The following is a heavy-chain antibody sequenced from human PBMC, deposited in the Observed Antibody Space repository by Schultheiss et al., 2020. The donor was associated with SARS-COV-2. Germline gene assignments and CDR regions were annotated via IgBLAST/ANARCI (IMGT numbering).Heavy chain of an antibody. J-gene: IGHJ4*02. D-gene: IGHD3-3*01. CDR2: INHSGST. CDR3: ARSILRFLECDECYFDY. CDR1: GGSISSYY. Sequence: SETLSLTCTVSGGSISSYYWSWIRQPPGKGLEWIGEINHSGSTYYNPSLKSRVTISVDTSKNQFSLKLSSVTAADTAVYYCARSILRFLECDECYFDYWGQGTLVTVSS. V-gene: IGHV4-34*01.